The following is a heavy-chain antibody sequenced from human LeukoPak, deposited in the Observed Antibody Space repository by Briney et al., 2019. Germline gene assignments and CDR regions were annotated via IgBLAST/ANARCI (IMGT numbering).Heavy chain of an antibody. J-gene: IGHJ3*01. V-gene: IGHV3-23*01. D-gene: IGHD3-16*02. CDR3: AKDIQLST. Sequence: GGSLRLSCAASGFTSSDSAMTWVRQVPGKGLEWVSLISSSGGNTYYADSVKGRFTISRDNSKNTLSLQMNSLRVEDTAIYYCAKDIQLSTWGLGTMVTVSS. CDR2: ISSSGGNT. CDR1: GFTSSDSA.